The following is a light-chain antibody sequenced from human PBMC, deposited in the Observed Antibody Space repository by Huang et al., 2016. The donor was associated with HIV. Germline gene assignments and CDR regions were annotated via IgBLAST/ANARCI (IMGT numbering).Light chain of an antibody. CDR1: QSSSSY. Sequence: DIQMTQSPSSLSPSVGDRVTISCRASQSSSSYLNWYQQKPGKAPKLLIYAASILQSGVPSRFSGSGSGTDFTLTISSLQPEDFATYYCQQSYSTPYTFGQGTKLEIK. V-gene: IGKV1-39*01. CDR2: AAS. J-gene: IGKJ2*01. CDR3: QQSYSTPYT.